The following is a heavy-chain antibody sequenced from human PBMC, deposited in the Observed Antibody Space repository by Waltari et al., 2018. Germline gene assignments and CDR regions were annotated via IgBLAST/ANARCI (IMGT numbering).Heavy chain of an antibody. Sequence: EVQLVESGGGLGQPGGSLRLSCVVSGINFSNYWMNWVRQAPGKGREWVANIKPDGSEKYYVDSVKGRLTISRDNAKHSLFLQMNSLSVDDTGVYYCAITQYWGQGPLVTVSS. CDR3: AITQY. V-gene: IGHV3-7*01. CDR1: GINFSNYW. CDR2: IKPDGSEK. J-gene: IGHJ4*02.